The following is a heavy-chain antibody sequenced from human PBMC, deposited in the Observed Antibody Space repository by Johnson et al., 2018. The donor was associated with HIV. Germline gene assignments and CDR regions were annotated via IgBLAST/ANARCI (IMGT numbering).Heavy chain of an antibody. CDR3: AKEMTVGTTTAFDI. D-gene: IGHD1-7*01. Sequence: VQLVESGGVVVQPGGSLRLSCAASGFTFDDYTMHWVRQAPGKGLEWVSGISWNSGSIGYADSVKGRFTISRDNAKNSLYLQMNSLRAEDTALYYCAKEMTVGTTTAFDIWGQGTMVTVSS. CDR2: ISWNSGSI. J-gene: IGHJ3*02. V-gene: IGHV3-9*01. CDR1: GFTFDDYT.